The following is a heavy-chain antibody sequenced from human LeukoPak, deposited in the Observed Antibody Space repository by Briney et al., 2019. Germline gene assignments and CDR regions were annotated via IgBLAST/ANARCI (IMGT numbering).Heavy chain of an antibody. CDR2: IYSSGST. CDR1: GGSINSFY. Sequence: SETLSLTCTVSGGSINSFYWTWIRQPAGKGLEWIGRIYSSGSTNFNPSLKSRVTMSVDTSKNQFSLRLSSVTAADTAAYFCARDALTCTTTACSDYFDYWGQGIPVTVSS. V-gene: IGHV4-4*07. J-gene: IGHJ4*02. D-gene: IGHD1-14*01. CDR3: ARDALTCTTTACSDYFDY.